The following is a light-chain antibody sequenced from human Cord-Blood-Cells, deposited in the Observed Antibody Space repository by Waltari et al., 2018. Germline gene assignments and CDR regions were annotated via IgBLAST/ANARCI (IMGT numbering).Light chain of an antibody. Sequence: QSALTQPASVSGSPGQSLTISCTGTSSDVGSYNLVSWYQQHPGKAPKLMIYEGSKRPSGVSNRFSGSKSGNTASLTISGLQAEYEADYYCCSYAGSSTYVVFGGGTKLTVL. CDR2: EGS. J-gene: IGLJ2*01. CDR1: SSDVGSYNL. CDR3: CSYAGSSTYVV. V-gene: IGLV2-23*01.